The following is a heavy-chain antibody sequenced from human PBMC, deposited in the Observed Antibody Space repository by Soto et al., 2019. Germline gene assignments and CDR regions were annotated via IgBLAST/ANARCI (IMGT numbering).Heavy chain of an antibody. CDR2: ISAYNGNT. V-gene: IGHV1-18*01. CDR1: GYTFTSYG. D-gene: IGHD5-18*01. CDR3: ARDIIRGYSYGLPFDY. Sequence: GTSVKVTCKASGYTFTSYGISWVRQAPGQGLEWMGWISAYNGNTNYAQKLQGRVTMTTDTSTSTAYMELRSLRSDDTAVYYCARDIIRGYSYGLPFDYWGQGTLVTVSS. J-gene: IGHJ4*02.